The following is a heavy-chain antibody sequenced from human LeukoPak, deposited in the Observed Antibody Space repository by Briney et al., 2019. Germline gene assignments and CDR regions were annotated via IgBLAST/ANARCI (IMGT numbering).Heavy chain of an antibody. D-gene: IGHD3-3*01. CDR2: ISYDGINK. CDR3: AKIPYYDFWSGYYDYYYYYMDV. J-gene: IGHJ6*03. V-gene: IGHV3-30*04. Sequence: PGGSLRLSCAASGFTFSNYFMHWVRQAPGKGLEWVAIISYDGINKYYADSAKGRFTISRDNSKTTVYLQMNSLRAEDTAVYYCAKIPYYDFWSGYYDYYYYYMDVWGKGTTVTVSS. CDR1: GFTFSNYF.